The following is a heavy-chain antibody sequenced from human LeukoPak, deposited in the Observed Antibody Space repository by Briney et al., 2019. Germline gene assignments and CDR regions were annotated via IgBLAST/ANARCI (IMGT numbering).Heavy chain of an antibody. J-gene: IGHJ4*02. CDR1: GYTFTDYY. Sequence: ASVKVSCKVSGYTFTDYYMHWMQQAQGKGLEWMGLVDPEDGETIYAEKFQGRVTITADTSTDTAYMELSSLRSEDTAVYYCSTAEGATTGEFDYWGQGTLVTVSS. V-gene: IGHV1-69-2*01. CDR3: STAEGATTGEFDY. CDR2: VDPEDGET. D-gene: IGHD1-26*01.